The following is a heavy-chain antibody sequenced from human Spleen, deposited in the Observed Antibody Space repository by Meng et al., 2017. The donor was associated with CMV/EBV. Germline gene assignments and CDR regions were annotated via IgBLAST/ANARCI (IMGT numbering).Heavy chain of an antibody. CDR1: GGSISSYY. J-gene: IGHJ6*02. V-gene: IGHV4-59*01. CDR2: IYYSGST. Sequence: SETLSLTCTVSGGSISSYYWSWIRQPPGKGLEWIGYIYYSGSTNYNPSLKSRVTISVDTSKNQFSLTLSSVTAADTAVYYCARDMVGGSYCSSTSCYTWYYYGMDVWGQGTTVTVSS. CDR3: ARDMVGGSYCSSTSCYTWYYYGMDV. D-gene: IGHD2-2*02.